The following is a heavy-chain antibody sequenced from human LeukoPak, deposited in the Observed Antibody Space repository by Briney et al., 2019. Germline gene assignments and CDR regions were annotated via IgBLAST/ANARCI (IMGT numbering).Heavy chain of an antibody. J-gene: IGHJ4*02. CDR1: GFTFSSFA. CDR3: AKGWGYCSSTSCYPFDY. D-gene: IGHD2-2*01. V-gene: IGHV3-23*01. Sequence: GGSLRLSCAASGFTFSSFAVSWVRQAPGKGLEWVSAISGSGAGTYYADSVKGRFSVSRDKSKNTLYLQMNSLRAEDTAVYYCAKGWGYCSSTSCYPFDYWGQGTLVTVSS. CDR2: ISGSGAGT.